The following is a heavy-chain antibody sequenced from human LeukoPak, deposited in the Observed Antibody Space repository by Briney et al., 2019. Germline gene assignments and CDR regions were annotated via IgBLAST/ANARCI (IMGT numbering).Heavy chain of an antibody. D-gene: IGHD5-12*01. CDR3: ARDGGYSGYDLYYYYGMDV. CDR2: INPNSGGT. J-gene: IGHJ6*02. Sequence: ASVKVSCKASGYTFTGYYMHWVRQAPGQGLEWMGWINPNSGGTNYAQKFQGWVTMTRDTSISTAYMELSRLRSDDTAVYYCARDGGYSGYDLYYYYGMDVWGQGTTVTVSS. CDR1: GYTFTGYY. V-gene: IGHV1-2*04.